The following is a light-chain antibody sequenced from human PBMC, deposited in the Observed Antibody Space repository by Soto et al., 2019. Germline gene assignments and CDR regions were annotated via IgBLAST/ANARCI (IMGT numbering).Light chain of an antibody. V-gene: IGKV2-28*01. CDR2: LGS. CDR1: QTLLHGNGCNY. Sequence: IALTQSPLSLPLTPPDPSSISCSFIQTLLHGNGCNYLDGYLQKPGQSPQLLIYLGSNRASGVPDRFSGSGSGTDFTLKISRVEAEDVGIFYCMQGLRPMYTFGQGTKVDNK. CDR3: MQGLRPMYT. J-gene: IGKJ2*01.